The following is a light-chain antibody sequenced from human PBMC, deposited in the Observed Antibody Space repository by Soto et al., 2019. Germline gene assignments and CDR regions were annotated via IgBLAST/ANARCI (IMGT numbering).Light chain of an antibody. J-gene: IGKJ1*01. Sequence: EIVLTQSPATLSLSPGERATLSCRASQSVSSYLAWYQQKPGQAPRLLIYDASNRATSIPARFSGSGSGTDFTLTISSLEPEDCAVYYCQQRSNWPRTFGQGTKVEIK. CDR1: QSVSSY. CDR3: QQRSNWPRT. CDR2: DAS. V-gene: IGKV3-11*01.